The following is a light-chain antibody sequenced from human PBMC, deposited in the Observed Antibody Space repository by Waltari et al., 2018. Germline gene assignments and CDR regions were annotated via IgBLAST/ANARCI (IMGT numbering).Light chain of an antibody. CDR2: VNSDGSH. CDR1: SGHTGTA. CDR3: QTGGHGNWV. J-gene: IGLJ3*02. V-gene: IGLV4-69*01. Sequence: QLVLTQSPSASASLGASVKFTSTLNSGHTGTAIVWHQQQAEKGPRFLMKVNSDGSHRKGDGVADRFSGCSSGAERYLTISNRQSEDEADYYCQTGGHGNWVFGGGTKLTVL.